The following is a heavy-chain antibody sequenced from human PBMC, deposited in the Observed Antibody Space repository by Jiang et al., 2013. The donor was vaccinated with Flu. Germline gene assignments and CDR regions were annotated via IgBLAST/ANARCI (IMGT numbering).Heavy chain of an antibody. D-gene: IGHD5-18*01. CDR1: GYTFNAYY. J-gene: IGHJ4*02. CDR3: ARAIGGYSYGPFEY. CDR2: IIPIFGTT. V-gene: IGHV1-69*13. Sequence: SGAEVKKPGASVKVSCEASGYTFNAYYMHWVRQAPGRGLEWMGGIIPIFGTTEYAQRFQGRVTITADESTGTVYMELASLKSEDTAVYYCARAIGGYSYGPFEYWGQGTLVTVSA.